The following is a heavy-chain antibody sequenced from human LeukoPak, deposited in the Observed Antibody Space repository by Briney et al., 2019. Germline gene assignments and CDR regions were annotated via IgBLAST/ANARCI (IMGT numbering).Heavy chain of an antibody. D-gene: IGHD2-2*01. CDR1: GFTFSSYA. CDR2: ISGSGGST. CDR3: AKDAPEGVVVPASNFDY. Sequence: GGSLRLSCAASGFTFSSYAMSWVRQAPGKGLEWVSAISGSGGSTYYADSVKGRFTISRDNSKNTLYLQMNSLRAEDTAVYYCAKDAPEGVVVPASNFDYWGQGTLVTVSS. V-gene: IGHV3-23*01. J-gene: IGHJ4*02.